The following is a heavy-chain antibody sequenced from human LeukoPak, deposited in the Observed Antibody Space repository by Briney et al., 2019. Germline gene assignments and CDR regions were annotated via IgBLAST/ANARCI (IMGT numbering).Heavy chain of an antibody. V-gene: IGHV3-74*01. J-gene: IGHJ4*02. CDR2: IKTEGSST. CDR3: LRDRDY. CDR1: GFTFDDYG. Sequence: GGSLRLSCAASGFTFDDYGMSWVRQAPGKGLVWVSRIKTEGSSTNYADSVKGRFTISRDNAKNTLYLQMNSLRAEDTAVYYCLRDRDYWGQGTLVTVSS.